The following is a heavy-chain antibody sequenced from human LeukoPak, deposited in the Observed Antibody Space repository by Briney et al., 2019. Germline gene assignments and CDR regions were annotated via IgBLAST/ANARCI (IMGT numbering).Heavy chain of an antibody. CDR3: ARGSITMVRGVRRNNWFDP. D-gene: IGHD3-10*01. Sequence: SVKVSCKASGCTFSIYAICWVRQAPGQGLEWMGRIIPILGIANYAQKFQGRVTITADKSTSTAYMELSSLRSEDTAVYYCARGSITMVRGVRRNNWFDPWGQGTLVTVSS. V-gene: IGHV1-69*04. CDR2: IIPILGIA. J-gene: IGHJ5*02. CDR1: GCTFSIYA.